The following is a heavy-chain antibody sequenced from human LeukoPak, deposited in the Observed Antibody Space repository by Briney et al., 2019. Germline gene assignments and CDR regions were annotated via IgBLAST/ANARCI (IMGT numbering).Heavy chain of an antibody. Sequence: SETLSPTCAVYGGSFSGYYWSWIRQPPGKGLEWIGEINHSGSTNYNPSLTSRVTISVDTSKNQFSLKLSFVTAADTAVYYCARARSTSFQSDAFDIWGQGTMVTVSS. CDR1: GGSFSGYY. CDR2: INHSGST. J-gene: IGHJ3*02. V-gene: IGHV4-34*01. CDR3: ARARSTSFQSDAFDI. D-gene: IGHD2-2*01.